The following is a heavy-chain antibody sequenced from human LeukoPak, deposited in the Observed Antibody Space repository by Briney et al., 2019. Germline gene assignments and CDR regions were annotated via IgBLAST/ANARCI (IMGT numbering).Heavy chain of an antibody. CDR3: ARVSRKHGGYCSSTICWAWGHLDY. D-gene: IGHD2-2*01. V-gene: IGHV1-69*02. CDR1: GGTFSSYT. Sequence: ASVKVSCKASGGTFSSYTISWVRQAPGQGLEWMGRSIPILGIANYAQKFQGRVTITADKSTSTAYMELSSLRSEDTAVYYCARVSRKHGGYCSSTICWAWGHLDYWGQGTLVTVSS. J-gene: IGHJ4*02. CDR2: SIPILGIA.